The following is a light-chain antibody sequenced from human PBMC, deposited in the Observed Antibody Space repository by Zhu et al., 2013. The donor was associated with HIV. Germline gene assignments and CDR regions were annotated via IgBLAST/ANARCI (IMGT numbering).Light chain of an antibody. CDR3: QHYDSGPPYS. Sequence: EVVMTQSPATLSVSPGDRATLSCRASQSISHNLAWYQQRPGQAPRLLIYGASTRATDIPARFSGTGSGTDFTLTISSLQSEDVAIYYCQHYDSGPPYSFGQGTKAGD. CDR2: GAS. CDR1: QSISHN. V-gene: IGKV3-15*01. J-gene: IGKJ2*03.